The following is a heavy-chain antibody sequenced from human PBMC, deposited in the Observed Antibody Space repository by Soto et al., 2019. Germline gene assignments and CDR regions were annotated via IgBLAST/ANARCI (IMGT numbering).Heavy chain of an antibody. V-gene: IGHV4-30-2*01. CDR2: IYHSGST. CDR1: GGSVSSGGYS. CDR3: AREGEMATVDY. D-gene: IGHD5-12*01. J-gene: IGHJ4*02. Sequence: TLSLTCAVSGGSVSSGGYSWSWIRQPPGKGLEWIGYIYHSGSTYYNPSLKSRVTISLDRSKNQFSLKLSSVTAADTAVYYCAREGEMATVDYWGQGTLVTVSP.